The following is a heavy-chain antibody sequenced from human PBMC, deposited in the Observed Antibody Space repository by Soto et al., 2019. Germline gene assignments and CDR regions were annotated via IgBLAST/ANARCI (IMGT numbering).Heavy chain of an antibody. CDR2: MSGSGGST. J-gene: IGHJ6*03. Sequence: EVQLLESGGGLVQPGGSLRLSCAASGFTFSSYAMSWVRQAPGKGLEWVSAMSGSGGSTYYADSVKGRFTISRDNSKNTLYLQMNSLRAEDTAVYYCAKMKYQPRYSGYDSSRQSDYYYYMDVWGKGTTVTVSS. D-gene: IGHD5-12*01. V-gene: IGHV3-23*01. CDR1: GFTFSSYA. CDR3: AKMKYQPRYSGYDSSRQSDYYYYMDV.